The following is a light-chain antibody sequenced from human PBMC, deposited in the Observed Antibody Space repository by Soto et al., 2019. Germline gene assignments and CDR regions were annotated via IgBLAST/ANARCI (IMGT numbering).Light chain of an antibody. Sequence: EIVLTQSPAMLSLSPGERATLSCRASQSVGSSLAWYQQKPGQAPRLLVYDASNRANGIPARFSGSGSGTDFSLTISSLEPEDFAVYYCQQRSNWPRTFGQGTKVEIK. CDR3: QQRSNWPRT. CDR1: QSVGSS. J-gene: IGKJ1*01. CDR2: DAS. V-gene: IGKV3-11*01.